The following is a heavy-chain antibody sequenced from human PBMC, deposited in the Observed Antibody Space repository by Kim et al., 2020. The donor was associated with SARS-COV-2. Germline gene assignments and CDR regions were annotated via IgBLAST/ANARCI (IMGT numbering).Heavy chain of an antibody. D-gene: IGHD2-8*01. CDR2: VNGSGAHT. V-gene: IGHV3-11*03. CDR3: ARRGTTYCPKSGSFLPNWFDS. Sequence: GGSLRLSCIASGFTFSDYYMTWIRQAPGKGLEWISYVNGSGAHTNYADSVKGRFTISRDNAKNSLYLQMNILTAEDTALYYCARRGTTYCPKSGSFLPNWFDSWGQGSLVTVSS. J-gene: IGHJ5*01. CDR1: GFTFSDYY.